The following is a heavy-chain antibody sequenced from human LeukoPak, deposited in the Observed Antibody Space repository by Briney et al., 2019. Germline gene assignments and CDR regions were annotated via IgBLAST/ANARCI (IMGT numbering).Heavy chain of an antibody. CDR2: VYYSGST. CDR1: GGSISSYY. Sequence: PSETLSLTCTVSGGSISSYYWSWIRQPPGRGLEWIGYVYYSGSTNYNPSFKSRITISVDTSRNQFSLQLSSVTAADTAVYYCARIHRYCSGGACYVLDNWGQGTLVAVSS. D-gene: IGHD2-15*01. V-gene: IGHV4-59*01. CDR3: ARIHRYCSGGACYVLDN. J-gene: IGHJ4*02.